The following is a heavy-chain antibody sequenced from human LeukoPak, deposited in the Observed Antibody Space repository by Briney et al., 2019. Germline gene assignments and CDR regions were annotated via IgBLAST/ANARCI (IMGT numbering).Heavy chain of an antibody. D-gene: IGHD1-7*01. CDR1: GGSISSYY. Sequence: SGTLSLTCTVSGGSISSYYWSWIRQPAGKGLEWIGLIYISGSTRYNPSLKSRVTMSVDTSKNQFSLKLSSVTAADTAVYYCARDPGARNYFDPWGQGTLVTVSS. CDR2: IYISGST. J-gene: IGHJ5*02. V-gene: IGHV4-4*07. CDR3: ARDPGARNYFDP.